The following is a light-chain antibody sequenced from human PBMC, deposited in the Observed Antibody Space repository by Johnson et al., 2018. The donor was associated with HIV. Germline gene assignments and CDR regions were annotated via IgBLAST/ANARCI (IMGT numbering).Light chain of an antibody. CDR3: GTWDSSLSAGYV. Sequence: SAAPGQKVTISCSGSSSNIGNNYVSWYQQLPGTAPKLLIYENNKRPSGIPDRFSGSKSGTSATLGITGLQTGDEADYYCGTWDSSLSAGYVFGTGTKVTVL. CDR2: ENN. CDR1: SSNIGNNY. V-gene: IGLV1-51*02. J-gene: IGLJ1*01.